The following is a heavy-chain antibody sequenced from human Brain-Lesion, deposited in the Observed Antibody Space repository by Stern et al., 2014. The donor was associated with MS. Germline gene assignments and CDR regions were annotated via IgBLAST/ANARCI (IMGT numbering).Heavy chain of an antibody. CDR1: GYTLTDFS. CDR2: FDPEDGET. D-gene: IGHD4-23*01. J-gene: IGHJ4*02. Sequence: MQLVQSGAEVKKPGASVKVSCTVSGYTLTDFSMHWVRQAPRKGLEWMGGFDPEDGETLYAQTFQGRVTMTEDTPTATAFIELSSLKSEDTAVYYCATLSPGAGGNYYRHFDYWGQGTLVTVSS. CDR3: ATLSPGAGGNYYRHFDY. V-gene: IGHV1-24*01.